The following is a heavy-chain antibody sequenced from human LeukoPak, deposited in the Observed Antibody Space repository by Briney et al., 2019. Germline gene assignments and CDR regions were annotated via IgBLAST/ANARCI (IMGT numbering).Heavy chain of an antibody. CDR1: GFTFTSSA. D-gene: IGHD3-22*01. Sequence: SVTVSCTASGFTFTSSAMQWVRQARGQRLEWIGWIVVGSGNTNYAQKFQGRVTMTRDTSTSTVYMELSSLRSEDTAVYYCARDGVSSYYYDSSGYTGVWFDPWGQGTLVTVSS. J-gene: IGHJ5*02. CDR3: ARDGVSSYYYDSSGYTGVWFDP. V-gene: IGHV1-58*02. CDR2: IVVGSGNT.